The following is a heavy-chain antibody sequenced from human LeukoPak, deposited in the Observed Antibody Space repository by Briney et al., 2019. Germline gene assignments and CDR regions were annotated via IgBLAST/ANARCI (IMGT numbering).Heavy chain of an antibody. Sequence: SVKVSCKASGGTFSSYAISWVRQAPGQGLEWMGRIIPILGIANYAQKFQGRVTITAENSTSTAYMELSSLRSEDAAVYYCARDYYDSSGPNYYGMDVWGQGTTVTVSS. J-gene: IGHJ6*02. CDR1: GGTFSSYA. CDR2: IIPILGIA. D-gene: IGHD3-22*01. V-gene: IGHV1-69*04. CDR3: ARDYYDSSGPNYYGMDV.